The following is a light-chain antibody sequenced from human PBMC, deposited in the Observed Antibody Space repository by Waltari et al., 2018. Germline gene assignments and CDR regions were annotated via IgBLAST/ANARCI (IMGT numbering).Light chain of an antibody. J-gene: IGLJ1*01. V-gene: IGLV2-14*01. CDR3: SSYTTSSAPGV. CDR2: EVS. CDR1: DSDVGAYDF. Sequence: QSALTQPASVSGSPGQSITISCSATDSDVGAYDFVSWYQQHPGKAPHLIIYEVSNRPSGISNHFSASKSGNTASLTISGLQAEDEADYYCSSYTTSSAPGVFGTGTRVTVL.